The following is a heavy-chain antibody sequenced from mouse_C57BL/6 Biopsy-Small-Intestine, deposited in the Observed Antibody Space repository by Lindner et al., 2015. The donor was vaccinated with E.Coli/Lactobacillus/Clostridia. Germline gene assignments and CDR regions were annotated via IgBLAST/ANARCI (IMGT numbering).Heavy chain of an antibody. CDR3: ARGRPYYGNTNFDY. Sequence: VQLQESGPELVKPGASVKISCKASGYSFTGYFVNWVKQSPEKSLEWIGEINPSTGGTTYNQKFRAKATLTVDKSSTTAYMQLKSLTSEDSAVYYCARGRPYYGNTNFDYWGQGTTLTVSS. CDR1: GYSFTGYF. CDR2: INPSTGGT. J-gene: IGHJ2*01. V-gene: IGHV1-42*01. D-gene: IGHD1-1*01.